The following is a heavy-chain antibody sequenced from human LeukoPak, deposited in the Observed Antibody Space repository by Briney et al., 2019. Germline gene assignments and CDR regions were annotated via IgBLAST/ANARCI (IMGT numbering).Heavy chain of an antibody. CDR2: IYTSGST. CDR1: GGSISSYY. D-gene: IGHD2-2*01. CDR3: ARECDGATSQYREGHWFGP. J-gene: IGHJ5*02. Sequence: SETLSLTCTVSGGSISSYYWSWIRQPAGKGLEWIGRIYTSGSTNYNPSLKSRVTMSVDTSKNQFSLKLSSVTAADTAVYYCARECDGATSQYREGHWFGPWGQGTLVTVSS. V-gene: IGHV4-4*07.